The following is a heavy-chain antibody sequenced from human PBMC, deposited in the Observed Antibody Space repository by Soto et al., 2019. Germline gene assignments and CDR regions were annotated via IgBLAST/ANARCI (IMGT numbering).Heavy chain of an antibody. CDR3: ARHLSTTPFYSYGLDV. Sequence: GGSLRLSCAASGFTFSTYTMNWVRQAPGKGPEWVSSISGSPTYIYYANSVKGRFTISRDNAKNSLSLHMNSLRAEDTAVYYCARHLSTTPFYSYGLDVWGQGTTVTVSS. V-gene: IGHV3-21*01. CDR2: ISGSPTYI. D-gene: IGHD3-3*02. CDR1: GFTFSTYT. J-gene: IGHJ6*02.